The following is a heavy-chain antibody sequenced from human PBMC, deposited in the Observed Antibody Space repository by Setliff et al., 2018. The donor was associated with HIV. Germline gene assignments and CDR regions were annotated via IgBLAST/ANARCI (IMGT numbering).Heavy chain of an antibody. J-gene: IGHJ4*02. Sequence: GGSLRLSCAASGFPFSAYIMNWVRQAPGKCLEWISYISGSSTTIYYADSVKGRFIISRDNAKNSLYLQMNSLRAEDTAVYYCAKANWDPLSPDYWGQGTLVTVSS. CDR2: ISGSSTTI. V-gene: IGHV3-48*01. CDR3: AKANWDPLSPDY. CDR1: GFPFSAYI. D-gene: IGHD1-26*01.